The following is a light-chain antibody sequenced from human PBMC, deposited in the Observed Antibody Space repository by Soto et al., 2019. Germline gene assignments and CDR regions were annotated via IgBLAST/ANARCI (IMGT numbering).Light chain of an antibody. V-gene: IGLV2-14*01. J-gene: IGLJ1*01. CDR3: RSYTIISTYV. CDR1: SSDVGTYDD. CDR2: EVT. Sequence: QSALTQPSSLSSSPGQAIAISCTGTSSDVGTYDDVSWYRQHPGKGPKLLIYEVTNRPSGVSNRFSGSKSGNTASRTISRLQAEDEADYYCRSYTIISTYVFGCGTKVTVL.